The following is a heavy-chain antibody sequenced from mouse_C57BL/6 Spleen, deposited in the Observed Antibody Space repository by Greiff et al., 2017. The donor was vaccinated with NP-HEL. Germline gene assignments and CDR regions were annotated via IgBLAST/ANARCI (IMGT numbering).Heavy chain of an antibody. CDR3: ARSRDYVDYYAMDY. D-gene: IGHD2-4*01. CDR1: GYAFTNYL. V-gene: IGHV1-54*01. J-gene: IGHJ4*01. CDR2: INPGSGGT. Sequence: QVQLKQSGAELVRPGTSVKVSCKASGYAFTNYLIEWVKQRPGQGLEWIGVINPGSGGTNYNEKFKGKATLTADKSSSTAYMQLSSLTSEDSAVYFCARSRDYVDYYAMDYWGQGTSVTVSS.